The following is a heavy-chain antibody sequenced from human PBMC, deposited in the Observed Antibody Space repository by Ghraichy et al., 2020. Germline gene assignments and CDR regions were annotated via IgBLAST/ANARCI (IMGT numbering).Heavy chain of an antibody. V-gene: IGHV3-48*01. CDR2: IRNTSSNI. D-gene: IGHD6-13*01. CDR3: ARGLAVAANVN. J-gene: IGHJ4*02. Sequence: GSLRLSCTASGFTFSSHSMHWVRQAPGKGLEWVSDIRNTSSNIYYADSVKGRFTISRDNAKNTLYLQMNSLRAEDTAVYFCARGLAVAANVNWGQGTLVTVSS. CDR1: GFTFSSHS.